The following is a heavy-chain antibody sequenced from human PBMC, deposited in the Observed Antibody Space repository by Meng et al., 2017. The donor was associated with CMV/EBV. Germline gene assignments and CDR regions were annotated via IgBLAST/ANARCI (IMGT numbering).Heavy chain of an antibody. J-gene: IGHJ3*02. Sequence: GESLKISCAASGFTFSDYYMSRIRQAPGKGLEWVSYISSSGSTIYYADSVKGRFTISRDNAKNSLYLQMNSLRAEDTAVYYCAREIVRSYYDFWSGYYSVPTGAFDIWGQGTMVTVSS. D-gene: IGHD3-3*01. CDR3: AREIVRSYYDFWSGYYSVPTGAFDI. CDR2: ISSSGSTI. V-gene: IGHV3-11*01. CDR1: GFTFSDYY.